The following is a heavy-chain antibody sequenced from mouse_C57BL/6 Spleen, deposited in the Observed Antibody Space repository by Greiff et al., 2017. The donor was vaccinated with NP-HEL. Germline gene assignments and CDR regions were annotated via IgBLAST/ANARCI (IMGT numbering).Heavy chain of an antibody. CDR1: GYTFTDYH. CDR3: AKGSGYKYFDV. Sequence: VQLQQSGPELVKPGASVKMSCKASGYTFTDYHMHWVKQSHGKSLEWIGYINPNNGGTSYNQKFKGKATLTVNKSSSTAYMELRSLTSEDSAVYYCAKGSGYKYFDVWGTGTTVTVSS. J-gene: IGHJ1*03. CDR2: INPNNGGT. D-gene: IGHD3-2*02. V-gene: IGHV1-22*01.